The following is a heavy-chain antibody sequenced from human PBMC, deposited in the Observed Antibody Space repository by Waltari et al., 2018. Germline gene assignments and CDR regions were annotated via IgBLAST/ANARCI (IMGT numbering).Heavy chain of an antibody. J-gene: IGHJ4*02. CDR1: GYTFTDYY. V-gene: IGHV1-69-2*01. D-gene: IGHD6-19*01. CDR3: ATQAHSSGWYNY. CDR2: VDPEDGET. Sequence: EVQLVQSGAEVKKPGATVKISCKASGYTFTDYYMHWVQQAPGKGLEWMGRVDPEDGETIDEGKFQGRVTITAETSTDTAYMELSSLRSEDTAGYYCATQAHSSGWYNYWGQGTLVTVSS.